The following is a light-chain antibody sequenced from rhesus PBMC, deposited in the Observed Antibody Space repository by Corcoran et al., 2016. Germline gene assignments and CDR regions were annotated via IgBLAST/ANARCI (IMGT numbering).Light chain of an antibody. CDR1: QGINKE. CDR2: AAS. J-gene: IGKJ2*01. CDR3: LQDYTTPYS. Sequence: DIQMTQSPSSLSASVGDRVTVTRRASQGINKELSWYQQKPGKAPTLLIYAASSLQTGVSSRFSGSGSGTVFTLTISSLQPEDVATYYCLQDYTTPYSFGQGTKVKIK. V-gene: IGKV1-94*01.